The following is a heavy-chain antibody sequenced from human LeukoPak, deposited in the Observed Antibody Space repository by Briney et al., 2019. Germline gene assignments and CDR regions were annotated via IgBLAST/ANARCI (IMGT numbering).Heavy chain of an antibody. Sequence: ASVKVSCKASGYTFNNYGISWVRQAPGQGLEWMGWISAYNGNTNYAQKLQGRVTMTTDTSTSTAYMELRSLRSDDTAVYYCAREQGVVVTASYYYYMDVWGKGTTVTISS. D-gene: IGHD2-21*02. CDR2: ISAYNGNT. CDR1: GYTFNNYG. J-gene: IGHJ6*03. CDR3: AREQGVVVTASYYYYMDV. V-gene: IGHV1-18*01.